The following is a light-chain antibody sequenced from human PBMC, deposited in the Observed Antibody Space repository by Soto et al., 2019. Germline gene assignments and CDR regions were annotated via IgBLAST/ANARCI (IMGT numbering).Light chain of an antibody. CDR3: QEYNRAPRT. V-gene: IGKV3-15*01. Sequence: DIVVTQSPSTLSASPGERVTVSCRASQFVSSRLAWYQQRPGQVPRLLIYDTSTRALGISARFSGSGSGTEFTLTISRLQSEDFAVYYCQEYNRAPRTFGQGTKVEIK. J-gene: IGKJ1*01. CDR2: DTS. CDR1: QFVSSR.